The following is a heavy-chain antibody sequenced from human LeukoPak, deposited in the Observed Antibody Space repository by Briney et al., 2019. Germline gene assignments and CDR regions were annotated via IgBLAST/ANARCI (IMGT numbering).Heavy chain of an antibody. Sequence: GGSLRLSCAASGFTFSSYWMSWVRQAPGKGLEWVANIKQDGSEKDYVDSVKGRFTISRDNAKNSLYLQMNSLRAEDTAVYYCARDRVPMVRGTRGAFDIWGQGTMVTVSS. CDR2: IKQDGSEK. D-gene: IGHD3-10*01. CDR3: ARDRVPMVRGTRGAFDI. V-gene: IGHV3-7*03. J-gene: IGHJ3*02. CDR1: GFTFSSYW.